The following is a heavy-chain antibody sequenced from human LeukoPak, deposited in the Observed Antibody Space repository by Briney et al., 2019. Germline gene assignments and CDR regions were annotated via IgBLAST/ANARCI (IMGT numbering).Heavy chain of an antibody. CDR3: ARADCSSTSCYADFDY. D-gene: IGHD2-2*01. CDR2: ISSSSSYI. J-gene: IGHJ4*02. CDR1: GFTFSSYS. Sequence: GGSLKLSCAASGFTFSSYSMNWVRQAPRKGLEWVSSISSSSSYIYYADSVKGRFTISRDNAKNSLYLQMNSLRAEDTAVYYCARADCSSTSCYADFDYWGQGTLVTVSS. V-gene: IGHV3-21*01.